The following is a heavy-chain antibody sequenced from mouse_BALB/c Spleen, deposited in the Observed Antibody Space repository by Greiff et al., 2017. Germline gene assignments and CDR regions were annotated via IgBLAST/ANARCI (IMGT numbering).Heavy chain of an antibody. CDR3: AGDYDYPDAMDY. V-gene: IGHV1-4*01. CDR2: INPSSGYT. CDR1: GYTFTSYT. D-gene: IGHD2-4*01. J-gene: IGHJ4*01. Sequence: LVESGAELARPGASVKMSCKASGYTFTSYTMHWVKQRPGQGLEWIGYINPSSGYTNYNQKFKDKATLTADKSSSTAYMQLSSLTSEDSAVYYCAGDYDYPDAMDYWGQGTSVTVSS.